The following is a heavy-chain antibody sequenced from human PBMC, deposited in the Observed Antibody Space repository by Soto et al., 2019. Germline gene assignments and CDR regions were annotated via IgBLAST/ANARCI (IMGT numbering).Heavy chain of an antibody. V-gene: IGHV1-18*04. Sequence: QVQLVQSGAEVKKPGASVKVSCKASGYTFTSYGISGVRQAPGQGLEWMGWISAYNGNTNYAQKLQGRVTMTADTSTSTAEMELMSLRSDDTAVYYCAAGPYYYDSSGRGWFDPWGNGNLVTVSS. CDR3: AAGPYYYDSSGRGWFDP. CDR1: GYTFTSYG. D-gene: IGHD3-22*01. CDR2: ISAYNGNT. J-gene: IGHJ5*02.